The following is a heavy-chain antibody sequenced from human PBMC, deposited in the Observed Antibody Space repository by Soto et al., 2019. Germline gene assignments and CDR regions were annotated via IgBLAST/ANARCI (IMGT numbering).Heavy chain of an antibody. CDR1: GFTFSTFA. V-gene: IGHV3-48*02. D-gene: IGHD2-15*01. Sequence: EVQLVESGGGSVQPGGSLRLSCAASGFTFSTFAMNWVRQAPGRGLEWISYISGGGRPISYADSVKGRFTISRDNAKNSLYLQMDSLKDEDTSGYYCARDLCWAFDSWGQGTLVTVSS. CDR2: ISGGGRPI. CDR3: ARDLCWAFDS. J-gene: IGHJ4*02.